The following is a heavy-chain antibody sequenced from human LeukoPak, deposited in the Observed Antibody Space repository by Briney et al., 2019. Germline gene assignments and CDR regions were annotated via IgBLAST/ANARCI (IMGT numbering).Heavy chain of an antibody. D-gene: IGHD2-15*01. J-gene: IGHJ4*02. CDR1: GFTFSSYS. V-gene: IGHV3-21*01. CDR2: ISSSSSYI. CDR3: ARDPSPPIVVVVAATLDY. Sequence: GGSLRLSCAASGFTFSSYSMNWVRLAPGKGLEWVSSISSSSSYIYYADSVKGRFTISRDNAKNSLYLQMNSLRAEDTAEYYCARDPSPPIVVVVAATLDYWGQGTLVTVSS.